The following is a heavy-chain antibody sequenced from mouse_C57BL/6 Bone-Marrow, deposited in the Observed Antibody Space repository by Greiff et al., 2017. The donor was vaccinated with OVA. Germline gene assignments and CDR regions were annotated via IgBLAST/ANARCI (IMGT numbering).Heavy chain of an antibody. J-gene: IGHJ1*03. Sequence: EVQRVESGGGLVQSGRSLRLSCATSGFTFSDFYMEWVRQAPGKGLEWIAASRNKANDYTTEYSASVKGRFIVSRDTSQSILYLQMNALRAEDTAIYYCARDASSYYYGGGYFDVWGTGTTVTVSS. CDR2: SRNKANDYTT. D-gene: IGHD1-1*01. V-gene: IGHV7-1*01. CDR3: ARDASSYYYGGGYFDV. CDR1: GFTFSDFY.